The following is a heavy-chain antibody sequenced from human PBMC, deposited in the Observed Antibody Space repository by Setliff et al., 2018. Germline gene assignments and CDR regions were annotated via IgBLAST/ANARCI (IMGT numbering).Heavy chain of an antibody. CDR3: ARHGDLASAGSGGHNWFNP. CDR2: IYPGDSHT. J-gene: IGHJ5*02. Sequence: PGESLKISCKGSGYSFSNFWIGWVRQMPGKGLEWMGIIYPGDSHTRYSPSFQGQVTMSADKSINTAYLQWSNLKASDTAIYYCARHGDLASAGSGGHNWFNPWGQGTLVTVSS. D-gene: IGHD6-13*01. CDR1: GYSFSNFW. V-gene: IGHV5-51*01.